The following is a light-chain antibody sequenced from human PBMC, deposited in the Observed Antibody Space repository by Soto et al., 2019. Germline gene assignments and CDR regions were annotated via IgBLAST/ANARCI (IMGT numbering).Light chain of an antibody. CDR2: HAS. CDR3: QHHDNWLPT. CDR1: QSVRTN. Sequence: EIVMTQSPATLSVSPGERATLSCRASQSVRTNLAWYQSKPGQAPRLLIYHASARATGVPARFSGSGSGTEFTLTISSLQSEDFALYYCQHHDNWLPTFGGGTKVEIK. V-gene: IGKV3-15*01. J-gene: IGKJ4*01.